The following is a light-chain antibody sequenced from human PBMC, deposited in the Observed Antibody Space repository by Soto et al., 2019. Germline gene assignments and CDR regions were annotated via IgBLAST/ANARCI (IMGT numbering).Light chain of an antibody. CDR2: EVS. V-gene: IGLV2-18*01. Sequence: QSALAQPPSVSGSPGQSVTISCTGGSSDVGSYDRVSWYQQPPGTAPKVIIYEVSYRPSGVPDRFSGSKSGNTASLTISGLQAEDEADYYCSFYTRSATVLFGGGTQLTVL. CDR3: SFYTRSATVL. CDR1: SSDVGSYDR. J-gene: IGLJ3*02.